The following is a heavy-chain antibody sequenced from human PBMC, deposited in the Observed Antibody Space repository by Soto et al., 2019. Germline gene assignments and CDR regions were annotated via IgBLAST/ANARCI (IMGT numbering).Heavy chain of an antibody. Sequence: PSETLSLTCTVSGGSISSGGYYWSWIRQHPGKGLEWIGYIYYSGSTYYNPSLKSRVTISVDTSNNQFSLKLSSVTAADTAVYYCARDVFFPGSTILEVWHWFDPWGQGTQVTVSS. D-gene: IGHD3-3*01. CDR1: GGSISSGGYY. CDR3: ARDVFFPGSTILEVWHWFDP. V-gene: IGHV4-31*02. CDR2: IYYSGST. J-gene: IGHJ5*02.